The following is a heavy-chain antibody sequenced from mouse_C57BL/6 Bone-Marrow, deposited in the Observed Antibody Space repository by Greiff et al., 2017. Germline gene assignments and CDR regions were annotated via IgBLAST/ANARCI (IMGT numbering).Heavy chain of an antibody. Sequence: VQLQQPGAELVMPGASVKLSCKASGYTFTSYWMHWVKQRPGQGLEWIGEIDPSDSYTNYNQKFKGKSTLTVDKSSSTAYMQLSSLTSEDSAVYYGARCWEDEYYFDYWGQGTTLTVSS. CDR2: IDPSDSYT. CDR3: ARCWEDEYYFDY. D-gene: IGHD4-1*01. CDR1: GYTFTSYW. V-gene: IGHV1-69*01. J-gene: IGHJ2*01.